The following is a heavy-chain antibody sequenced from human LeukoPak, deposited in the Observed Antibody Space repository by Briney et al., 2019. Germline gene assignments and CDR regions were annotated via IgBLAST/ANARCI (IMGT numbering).Heavy chain of an antibody. J-gene: IGHJ3*02. CDR2: IGSAGDT. D-gene: IGHD3-3*01. Sequence: PGGSLRLSCAASGFTLSSHDMHWVRQATGKGLEWVSAIGSAGDTYYAASVKGRFTISRENAKNSLYLQMNSLRVGDTAVYYCARGGDFDAFDKWGQGTMVTVSS. V-gene: IGHV3-13*04. CDR3: ARGGDFDAFDK. CDR1: GFTLSSHD.